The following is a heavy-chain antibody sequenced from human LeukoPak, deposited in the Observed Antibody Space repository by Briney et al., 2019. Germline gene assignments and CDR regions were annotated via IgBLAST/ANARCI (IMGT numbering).Heavy chain of an antibody. Sequence: GGSLRLSCTASGFSFSSYWMNWFRQAPGKGLEWVANINPHGSEKNYVDSVKGRFTISRDRTINSLFLQMDNLRAEDTAVYYCAISDYWGQGILVTVSS. CDR1: GFSFSSYW. J-gene: IGHJ4*02. CDR2: INPHGSEK. CDR3: AISDY. V-gene: IGHV3-7*01.